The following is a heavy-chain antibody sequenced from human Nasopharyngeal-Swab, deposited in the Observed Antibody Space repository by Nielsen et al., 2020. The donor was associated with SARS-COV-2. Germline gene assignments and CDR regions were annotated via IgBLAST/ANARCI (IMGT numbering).Heavy chain of an antibody. CDR3: AATVTTGSYDFDY. J-gene: IGHJ4*03. V-gene: IGHV1-69*02. D-gene: IGHD4-17*01. Sequence: VRQAPGQGLEWMGRIIPILGIANYAQKFQGRVTITADKSTSTAYMELSSLRSEDTAVYYCAATVTTGSYDFDYWGQGTTVTVSS. CDR2: IIPILGIA.